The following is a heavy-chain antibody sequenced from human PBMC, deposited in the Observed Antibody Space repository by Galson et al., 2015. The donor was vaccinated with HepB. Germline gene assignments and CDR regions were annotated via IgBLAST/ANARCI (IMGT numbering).Heavy chain of an antibody. CDR1: GGSFSGYY. D-gene: IGHD2-2*01. J-gene: IGHJ4*02. CDR2: INHSGST. CDR3: ARGPLVYCSSTSCHHRGARTLGY. V-gene: IGHV4-34*01. Sequence: ETLSLTCAVYGGSFSGYYWSWIRQPPGKGLEWIGEINHSGSTNYNPSLKSRVTISVDTSKNQFSLKLSSVTAADTAVYYCARGPLVYCSSTSCHHRGARTLGYWGQGTLVTVSS.